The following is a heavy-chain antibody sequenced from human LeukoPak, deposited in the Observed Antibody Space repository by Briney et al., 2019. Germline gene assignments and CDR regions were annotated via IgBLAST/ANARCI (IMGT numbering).Heavy chain of an antibody. D-gene: IGHD3-22*01. CDR2: IYHSGST. Sequence: PSETLSLTCTVSGGSISSGGYYWSWIRQPPGKGLEWIGYIYHSGSTYYNPSLKSRVTISVDRSKNQFSLKLSSVTAADTAVYYCARSDSSGYYSNFGYWGQGTLVTVSS. CDR1: GGSISSGGYY. CDR3: ARSDSSGYYSNFGY. J-gene: IGHJ4*02. V-gene: IGHV4-30-2*01.